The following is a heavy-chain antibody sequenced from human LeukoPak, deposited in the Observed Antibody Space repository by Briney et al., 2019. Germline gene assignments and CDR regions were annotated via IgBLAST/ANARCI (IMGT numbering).Heavy chain of an antibody. Sequence: GGSLRLSCAASGFTFSSYWMNWVRQAPGKGLEWVANIKPDGSDKYYVDSVKGRFTVSRDNAKNSLYLQMNSLRAEDTAVYYCAKGGDHWGQGTLVTVSS. V-gene: IGHV3-7*01. J-gene: IGHJ4*02. D-gene: IGHD3-16*01. CDR1: GFTFSSYW. CDR3: AKGGDH. CDR2: IKPDGSDK.